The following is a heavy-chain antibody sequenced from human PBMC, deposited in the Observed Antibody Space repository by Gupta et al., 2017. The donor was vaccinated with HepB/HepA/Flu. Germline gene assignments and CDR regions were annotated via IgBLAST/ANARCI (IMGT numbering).Heavy chain of an antibody. Sequence: EVQLVESGGGLAHPGGSLRLSCAASGFFFSGYEMTWVRQAPGKGLEWISYISTSGSGVNYADSVAGRFTISRDNTKNSLQLQMNTLRVEDTAVYYCASKMATADAFDVWGQGTRVTVSS. J-gene: IGHJ3*01. V-gene: IGHV3-48*03. CDR3: ASKMATADAFDV. D-gene: IGHD5-24*01. CDR1: GFFFSGYE. CDR2: ISTSGSGV.